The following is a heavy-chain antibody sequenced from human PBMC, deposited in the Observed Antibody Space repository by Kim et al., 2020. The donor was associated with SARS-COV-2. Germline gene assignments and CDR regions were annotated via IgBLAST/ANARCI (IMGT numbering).Heavy chain of an antibody. V-gene: IGHV3-66*01. J-gene: IGHJ5*02. Sequence: GGSLRLSCAASGLIVSGNYMSWVRQAPGKGLEWVSVFYSDGSTSYIDSVKGRFTISRDNSKNTLYLQMNSLRAEDTAVYYCARVYFINWFDPWGQGTLVTVSA. CDR3: ARVYFINWFDP. D-gene: IGHD1-26*01. CDR1: GLIVSGNY. CDR2: FYSDGST.